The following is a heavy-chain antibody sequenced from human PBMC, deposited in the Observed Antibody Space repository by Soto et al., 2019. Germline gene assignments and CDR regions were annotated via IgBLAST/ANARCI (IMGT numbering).Heavy chain of an antibody. CDR3: AKARGRTWYEDY. Sequence: EVQLLESGGGLVQPGGSLRLSCAASGFTFSSYAMTWVRQAPGKGLEWVSSISGSGNTPYYADSVKGRFTISRDSSKNTLYLQMNSLRPEDTAVYYCAKARGRTWYEDYWGQGTLVTVSS. V-gene: IGHV3-23*01. J-gene: IGHJ4*02. CDR1: GFTFSSYA. CDR2: ISGSGNTP. D-gene: IGHD6-13*01.